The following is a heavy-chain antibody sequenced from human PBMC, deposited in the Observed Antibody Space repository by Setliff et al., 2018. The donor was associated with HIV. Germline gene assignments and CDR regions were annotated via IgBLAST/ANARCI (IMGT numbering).Heavy chain of an antibody. V-gene: IGHV4-4*07. CDR1: NVSINSYY. CDR3: AQNFGWALGN. Sequence: KTSETLSLTCTISNVSINSYYWSWIRQPAGRALEWIGRISSSGTTNYNPSLKSRVKMSIDTSKNQFSLRLTSVTASDTAVYYCAQNFGWALGNWGPGTLVTVSS. CDR2: ISSSGTT. J-gene: IGHJ4*02. D-gene: IGHD3-16*01.